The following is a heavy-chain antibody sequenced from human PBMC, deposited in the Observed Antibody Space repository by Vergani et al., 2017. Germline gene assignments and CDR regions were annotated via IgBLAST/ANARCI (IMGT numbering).Heavy chain of an antibody. CDR1: GFTVSSNY. Sequence: EVQLVESGGGLVQPGGSLRLSCAASGFTVSSNYMSWVRQAPGKGLEWVSVIYSGGSTYYADSVKGRFTISRDNAKNSLYLQMNSLRAEDTAVYYCASRNSSSWYSYYYYGMDVWGQGTTVTVSS. V-gene: IGHV3-66*01. CDR2: IYSGGST. CDR3: ASRNSSSWYSYYYYGMDV. J-gene: IGHJ6*02. D-gene: IGHD6-13*01.